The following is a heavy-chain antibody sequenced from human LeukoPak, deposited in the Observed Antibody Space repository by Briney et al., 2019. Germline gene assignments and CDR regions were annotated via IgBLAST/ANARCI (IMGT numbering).Heavy chain of an antibody. CDR2: ISSRGTTI. D-gene: IGHD6-25*01. Sequence: GGSLRLSCAVSGFTFSSYEMNWVRQAPGKGLEWVSYISSRGTTIYYVDSVKGRFTISRDNAKNSLYLQMNSLRAEDTALYYCARVRSGRHMDVWGQGTTVTVSS. CDR1: GFTFSSYE. CDR3: ARVRSGRHMDV. J-gene: IGHJ6*02. V-gene: IGHV3-48*03.